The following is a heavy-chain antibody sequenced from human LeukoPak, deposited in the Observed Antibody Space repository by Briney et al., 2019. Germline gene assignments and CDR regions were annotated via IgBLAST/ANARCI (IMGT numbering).Heavy chain of an antibody. D-gene: IGHD2-15*01. CDR3: ARVAPYCSGGSCYSRYFDY. J-gene: IGHJ4*02. CDR2: IYTRGST. CDR1: GGSISSYY. Sequence: SETLSLTCTVSGGSISSYYWSWIRQPAGKGLEWIGRIYTRGSTNYNPSLKSRVTMSVDTSKNQFSLKLSSVTAADTAVYYCARVAPYCSGGSCYSRYFDYWGQGTLVTVSS. V-gene: IGHV4-4*07.